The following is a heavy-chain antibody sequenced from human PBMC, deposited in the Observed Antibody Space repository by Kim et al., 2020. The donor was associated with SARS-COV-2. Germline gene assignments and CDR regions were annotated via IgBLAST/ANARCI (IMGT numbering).Heavy chain of an antibody. CDR3: ARRPGYSYDFDY. V-gene: IGHV4-39*01. J-gene: IGHJ4*02. CDR2: IYYSGST. D-gene: IGHD5-18*01. Sequence: SETLSLTCTVSGGSISSSSYYWGWIRQPPGKGLEWIGTIYYSGSTYYNPSLKSRVTISVDTSKNQFSLKLSSVTAADTAVYYCARRPGYSYDFDYWGQGT. CDR1: GGSISSSSYY.